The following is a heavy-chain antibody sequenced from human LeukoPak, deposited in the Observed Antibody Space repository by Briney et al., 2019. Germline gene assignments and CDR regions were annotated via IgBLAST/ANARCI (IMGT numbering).Heavy chain of an antibody. Sequence: GRSLRLSCAASGFTFSSYGMHWVRQAPGKGLEWVAVISYDGSNKYYADSVKDRFTISRDNSKNTLYLQMNSLRAEDTAVYYCAKARLRWYPVVSTDYWGQGTLVTVSS. V-gene: IGHV3-30*18. CDR1: GFTFSSYG. CDR2: ISYDGSNK. D-gene: IGHD4-23*01. J-gene: IGHJ4*02. CDR3: AKARLRWYPVVSTDY.